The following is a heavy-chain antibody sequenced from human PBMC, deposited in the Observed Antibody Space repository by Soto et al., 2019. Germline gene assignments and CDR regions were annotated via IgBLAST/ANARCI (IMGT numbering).Heavy chain of an antibody. J-gene: IGHJ4*02. Sequence: QVQLVQSGAEVKKPGSSVNVSCKASGGTFSTYAISWVRQAPGQGLEWMGGIIPLFGTANYAQKFQGRVTITADESTSTADMELSSLRSEDTAVYYCAADVGASARTFDYWGQGSLVTVSS. D-gene: IGHD1-26*01. CDR2: IIPLFGTA. CDR3: AADVGASARTFDY. CDR1: GGTFSTYA. V-gene: IGHV1-69*01.